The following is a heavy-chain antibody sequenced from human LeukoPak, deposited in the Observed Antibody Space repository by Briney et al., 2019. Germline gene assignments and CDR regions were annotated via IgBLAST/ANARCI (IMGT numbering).Heavy chain of an antibody. Sequence: GASVKVSCKASGYTFTSYGISWVRQAPGQGLEWMGWISAYNGNTNYAQKLQGRVTMTTDTSTSTAYMELRSLRSDDTAVYYCARYTGTVRYCSSTSCQKSSEYYYYGMDVWGQGTTVTVSS. J-gene: IGHJ6*02. D-gene: IGHD2-2*01. CDR2: ISAYNGNT. CDR1: GYTFTSYG. V-gene: IGHV1-18*01. CDR3: ARYTGTVRYCSSTSCQKSSEYYYYGMDV.